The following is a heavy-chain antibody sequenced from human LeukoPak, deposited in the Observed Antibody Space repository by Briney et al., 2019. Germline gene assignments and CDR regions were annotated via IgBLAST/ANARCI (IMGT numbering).Heavy chain of an antibody. Sequence: ASVTVSCKASGYTFTSYDINWVRQATGQGLEWMGWMNPNSGNTGYAQKFQGRVTMTRNTSISTAYMELSSLRSEDTAVYYCARGRGITMVRGPKGWFDPWGQGTLVTVSS. V-gene: IGHV1-8*01. J-gene: IGHJ5*02. D-gene: IGHD3-10*01. CDR3: ARGRGITMVRGPKGWFDP. CDR2: MNPNSGNT. CDR1: GYTFTSYD.